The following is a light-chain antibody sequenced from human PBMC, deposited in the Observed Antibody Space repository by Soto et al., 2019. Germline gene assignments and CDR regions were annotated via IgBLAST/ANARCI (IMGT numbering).Light chain of an antibody. Sequence: EIVLTQSPATLSLSPGERATLFCRASQSVSSYFDWYQQKPGQAPNLLIYDASNRATGIPARFSGSGSGTDFTLTISSLVPEDFAVYYCQQRSNWPLTFGQGTRLEIK. CDR1: QSVSSY. V-gene: IGKV3-11*01. CDR3: QQRSNWPLT. J-gene: IGKJ5*01. CDR2: DAS.